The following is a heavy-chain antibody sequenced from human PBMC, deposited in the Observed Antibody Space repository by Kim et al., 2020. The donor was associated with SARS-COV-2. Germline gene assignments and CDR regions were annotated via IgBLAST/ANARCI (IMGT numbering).Heavy chain of an antibody. CDR3: ARERWGVSQGRFDY. CDR2: IIPIFGTA. D-gene: IGHD3-16*01. V-gene: IGHV1-69*13. CDR1: GGTFSSYA. Sequence: SVKVSCKASGGTFSSYAISWVRQAPGQGLEWMGGIIPIFGTANYAQKFQGRVTITADESTSTAYMELSSLRSEDTAVYYCARERWGVSQGRFDYWGQGTLVTVSS. J-gene: IGHJ4*02.